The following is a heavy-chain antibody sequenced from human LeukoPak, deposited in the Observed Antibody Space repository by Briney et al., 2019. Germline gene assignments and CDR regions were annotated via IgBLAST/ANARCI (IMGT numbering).Heavy chain of an antibody. J-gene: IGHJ6*03. CDR1: GFTFSSYG. D-gene: IGHD1-26*01. Sequence: GGSLRLSCAASGFTFSSYGMHWVRQAPGKGLEWVAVISYDGFNKYYGDSVKGRFTISRDNAKNSLYLQMNSLRAEDTAVYFCARATWDPNYYYYMDVWGKGTTVTISS. CDR3: ARATWDPNYYYYMDV. CDR2: ISYDGFNK. V-gene: IGHV3-30*03.